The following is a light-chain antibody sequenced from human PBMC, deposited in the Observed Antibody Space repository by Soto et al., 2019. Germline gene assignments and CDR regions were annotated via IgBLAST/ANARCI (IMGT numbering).Light chain of an antibody. CDR3: SSYGGSNNYV. V-gene: IGLV2-8*01. J-gene: IGLJ1*01. Sequence: QSALTQPPSASGSPGQSVTISCTGTSSDVGGYKFVSWYQQHPGKAPKLMIYEVNKRPSGVPDRFSGSKSGNTASLTVSGLQAEDEADYFCSSYGGSNNYVFGTGTKVTVL. CDR1: SSDVGGYKF. CDR2: EVN.